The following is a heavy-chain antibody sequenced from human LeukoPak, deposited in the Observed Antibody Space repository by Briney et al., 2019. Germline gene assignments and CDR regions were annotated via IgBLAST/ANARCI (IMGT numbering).Heavy chain of an antibody. V-gene: IGHV4-39*07. CDR3: ARASNWNVDFDY. Sequence: KTSETLSLTCTVCGGSISTSSDYWGWVRRPPGKGLEWIESIYYSGSTYYNPSLKSRVTISVDTSKNQFSLKLSSVTAADTAVYYCARASNWNVDFDYWGQGTLVTVSS. J-gene: IGHJ4*02. CDR1: GGSISTSSDY. D-gene: IGHD1-20*01. CDR2: IYYSGST.